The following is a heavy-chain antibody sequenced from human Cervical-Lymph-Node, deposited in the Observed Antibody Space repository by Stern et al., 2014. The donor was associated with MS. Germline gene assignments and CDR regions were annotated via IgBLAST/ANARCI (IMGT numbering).Heavy chain of an antibody. V-gene: IGHV3-7*01. J-gene: IGHJ4*02. CDR1: GFTFSRYW. CDR2: INQNGSEK. CDR3: ARDPPYFDY. Sequence: VQLVQSGGGLVQPGGSRRLSCAASGFTFSRYWMSWVRQAPGTGLEWVANINQNGSEKYYVDSVEGRFTISRDNSKNSLFLQMNSLRGDDTAVYYCARDPPYFDYWAQGTLVTVSS.